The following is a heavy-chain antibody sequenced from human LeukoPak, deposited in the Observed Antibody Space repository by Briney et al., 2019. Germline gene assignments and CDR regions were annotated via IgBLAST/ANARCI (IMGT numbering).Heavy chain of an antibody. CDR3: ARRIGYYDSSGYAHDAFDI. CDR2: IYYSGST. CDR1: GGSISSYY. Sequence: SETLSLTCTVSGGSISSYYWSWIRQPPGKGLEWIGYIYYSGSTNYNPSLKSRVTISVDTSKNQFSLKLSSVTAADTAVYYCARRIGYYDSSGYAHDAFDIWGQGTMVTVSS. J-gene: IGHJ3*02. V-gene: IGHV4-59*08. D-gene: IGHD3-22*01.